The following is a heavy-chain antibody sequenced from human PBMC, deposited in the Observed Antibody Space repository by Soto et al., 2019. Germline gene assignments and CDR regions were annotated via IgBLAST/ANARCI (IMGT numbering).Heavy chain of an antibody. D-gene: IGHD3-10*01. CDR2: MYYGGST. V-gene: IGHV4-59*11. CDR1: GGSMSSHY. Sequence: SETLSLTCTVSGGSMSSHYWSWIRQPPGKGLEWIGYMYYGGSTKYNPSLKSRVTISVDTSKNQLSLNLTSVTAADTAVYYCARDLKGFMIRGVRGHYDAFDIWGQATMVPVSS. J-gene: IGHJ3*02. CDR3: ARDLKGFMIRGVRGHYDAFDI.